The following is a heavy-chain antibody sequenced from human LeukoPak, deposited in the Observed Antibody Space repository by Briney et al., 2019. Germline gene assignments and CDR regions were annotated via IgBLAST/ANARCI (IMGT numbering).Heavy chain of an antibody. CDR3: ARELSGSYRIFDY. V-gene: IGHV3-66*01. D-gene: IGHD1-26*01. J-gene: IGHJ4*02. Sequence: GGSLRLSCAASGFTVSSNYMSWVRQAPGKGLEWVSVIYSGGSTYYSESVKGRFTISRDNSKNTMYLQMNSLRAEDTAVYYCARELSGSYRIFDYWGQGTLVTVSS. CDR2: IYSGGST. CDR1: GFTVSSNY.